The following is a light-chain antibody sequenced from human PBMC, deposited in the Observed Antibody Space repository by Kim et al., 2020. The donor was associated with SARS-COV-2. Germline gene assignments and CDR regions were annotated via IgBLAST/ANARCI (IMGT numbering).Light chain of an antibody. CDR3: SSYAGSNNWV. CDR2: EVS. CDR1: SSDVGGYNY. J-gene: IGLJ3*02. Sequence: GQSVTISCTGTSSDVGGYNYVAWYQQHPGKAPKLMIYEVSKRPSGVPDRFSGSKSGNTASLTVSGLQAEDEADYYCSSYAGSNNWVFGGGTKLTVL. V-gene: IGLV2-8*01.